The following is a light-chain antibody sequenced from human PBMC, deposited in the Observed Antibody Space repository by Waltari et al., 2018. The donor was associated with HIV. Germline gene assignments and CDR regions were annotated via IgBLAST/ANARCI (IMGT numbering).Light chain of an antibody. Sequence: SYELTQPPSVSVSPGQTASITCSGNKLGNKYVCWYQQKPGQSPLLFIYQDSERPSAIPERFSASNSGNTATLTISGTQPMDEGDYYCLAWDSSTVVFGGGTRLTVL. V-gene: IGLV3-1*01. J-gene: IGLJ2*01. CDR1: KLGNKY. CDR2: QDS. CDR3: LAWDSSTVV.